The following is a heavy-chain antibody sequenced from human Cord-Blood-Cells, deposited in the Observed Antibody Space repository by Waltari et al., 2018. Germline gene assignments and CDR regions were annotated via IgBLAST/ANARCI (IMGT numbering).Heavy chain of an antibody. CDR2: IYTSGST. CDR3: ARGLRYYGSGSYYNYYYYYMDV. D-gene: IGHD3-10*01. Sequence: QVQLQESGPGLVKPSETLSLTCTVSGGSISSYYWSWIRQPAGQGLEWIGRIYTSGSTNYNPSLKSRVTMSVDTFKNQFSLKLSSVTAADTAVYYCARGLRYYGSGSYYNYYYYYMDVWGKGTTVTVSS. J-gene: IGHJ6*03. CDR1: GGSISSYY. V-gene: IGHV4-4*07.